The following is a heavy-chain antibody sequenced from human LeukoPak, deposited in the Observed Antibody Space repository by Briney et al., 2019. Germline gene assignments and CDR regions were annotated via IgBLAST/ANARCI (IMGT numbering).Heavy chain of an antibody. V-gene: IGHV3-23*01. CDR3: ARRSGIAVAGAFDY. D-gene: IGHD6-19*01. CDR2: ISGSGDST. J-gene: IGHJ4*02. Sequence: GGSLRLSCAASGFTFSNYAMRWVRQAPGKGLEWVSGISGSGDSTYYADSVKGRFTISRDNSKNTLCLQMNSLRAEDTAVYYCARRSGIAVAGAFDYWGQGTLVTVSS. CDR1: GFTFSNYA.